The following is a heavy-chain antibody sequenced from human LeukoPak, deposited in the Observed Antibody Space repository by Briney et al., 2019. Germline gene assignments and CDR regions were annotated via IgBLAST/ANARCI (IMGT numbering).Heavy chain of an antibody. V-gene: IGHV3-74*01. D-gene: IGHD3-22*01. J-gene: IGHJ1*01. CDR3: ARAPSEIGGYYPEYFRH. CDR1: GFTLSSYW. CDR2: IKSDGRT. Sequence: GGSLRLSCAAPGFTLSSYWMHWVRQAPGKGLGWVSRIKSDGRTNYADSVKGRFTISRDNAKNTVSLQMNSLRAEDTGVYYCARAPSEIGGYYPEYFRHWGQGTLVIVSS.